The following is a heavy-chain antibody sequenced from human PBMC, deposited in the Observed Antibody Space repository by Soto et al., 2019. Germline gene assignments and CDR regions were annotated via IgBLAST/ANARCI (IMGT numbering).Heavy chain of an antibody. J-gene: IGHJ5*02. CDR3: ARHRLLVVDIVATTQFDP. CDR2: IDPSDSYT. V-gene: IGHV5-10-1*01. Sequence: GGSLKISCKVSGYSFTSYWISWVRQMPGKGLEWMGRIDPSDSYTNYSPSFQGHVTISADKSISTAYLQWSSLKASDTAMYYCARHRLLVVDIVATTQFDPWGQGTLVTVSS. CDR1: GYSFTSYW. D-gene: IGHD5-12*01.